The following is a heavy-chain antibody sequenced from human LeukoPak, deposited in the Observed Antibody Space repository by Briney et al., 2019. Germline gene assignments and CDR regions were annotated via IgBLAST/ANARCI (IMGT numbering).Heavy chain of an antibody. J-gene: IGHJ3*02. D-gene: IGHD2-15*01. CDR3: AKDGGTGGSNDAFDI. CDR2: IWYDGSNK. V-gene: IGHV3-33*06. CDR1: GFIFSSYG. Sequence: GRSLRLSCAASGFIFSSYGMHWVRQAPGKGLEWVAVIWYDGSNKYYADSVKGRFTISRDNSKNTLYLQMNSLRAEDTAVYYCAKDGGTGGSNDAFDIWGQGTMVTVSS.